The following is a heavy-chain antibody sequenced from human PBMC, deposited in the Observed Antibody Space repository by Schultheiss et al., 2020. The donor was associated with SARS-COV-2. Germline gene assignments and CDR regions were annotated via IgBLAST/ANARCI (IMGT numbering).Heavy chain of an antibody. Sequence: SETLSLTCTVSGGSISSSSYYWGWIRQPPGKGLEWIGDIYHNGATYNNPSLKSRVTISVDRSKNQFSLKLSSVTAADTAVYYCARKIYGSGSYYDYWGQGTLVTVSS. D-gene: IGHD3-10*01. CDR1: GGSISSSSYY. CDR3: ARKIYGSGSYYDY. CDR2: IYHNGAT. V-gene: IGHV4-39*07. J-gene: IGHJ4*02.